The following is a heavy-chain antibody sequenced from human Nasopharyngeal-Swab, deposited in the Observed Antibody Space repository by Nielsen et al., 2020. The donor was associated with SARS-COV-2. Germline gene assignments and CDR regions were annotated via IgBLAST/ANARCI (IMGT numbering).Heavy chain of an antibody. CDR1: GFNFNSYR. CDR2: ISSSSSSI. V-gene: IGHV3-48*01. J-gene: IGHJ4*02. D-gene: IGHD3-3*01. CDR3: VRDGESSYFWSGYDRFDY. Sequence: GESLKISCAASGFNFNSYRMNWVRQAPGKGLEWVSNISSSSSSIYYADSVKGRFPISRDHAKNSMYLQMNSLRAEDTAVYYCVRDGESSYFWSGYDRFDYWGQGTLVIVSS.